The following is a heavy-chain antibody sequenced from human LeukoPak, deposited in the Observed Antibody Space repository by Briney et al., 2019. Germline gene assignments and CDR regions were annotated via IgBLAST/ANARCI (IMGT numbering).Heavy chain of an antibody. V-gene: IGHV1-18*01. D-gene: IGHD1-26*01. Sequence: PVASVKVSCKASGYTFTSYGISWVRQAPGQGLEWMGWINPYNGNTNYAQKVQGRVTMTTDTSTSTAYMELSRLRSDDTAVYYCAREVPDSYSGSYGGLGYWGQGTLVTVSS. CDR1: GYTFTSYG. J-gene: IGHJ4*02. CDR3: AREVPDSYSGSYGGLGY. CDR2: INPYNGNT.